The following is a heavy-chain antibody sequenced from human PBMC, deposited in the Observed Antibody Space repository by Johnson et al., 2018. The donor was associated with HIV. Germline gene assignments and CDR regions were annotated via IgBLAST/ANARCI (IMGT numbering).Heavy chain of an antibody. Sequence: QVQLVESGGGVVQPGRSLRLSCAASGFTFSSYAMHWVRQAPGKGLEWVAVISYDGTDKSYADSVEGRFTISRDNSKNILYLQMNSLRPEDTGLYYCAKDGGLWSYSLDVWGQGTMVSVSS. V-gene: IGHV3-30*04. CDR3: AKDGGLWSYSLDV. CDR2: ISYDGTDK. D-gene: IGHD3-10*01. J-gene: IGHJ3*01. CDR1: GFTFSSYA.